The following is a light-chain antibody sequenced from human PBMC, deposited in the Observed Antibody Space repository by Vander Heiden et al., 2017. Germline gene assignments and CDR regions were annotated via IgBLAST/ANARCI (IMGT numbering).Light chain of an antibody. V-gene: IGKV1-33*01. J-gene: IGKJ4*01. CDR3: QQDDNLPLT. Sequence: DIPMTQSPSSLSASVGDRVTITCQASQDISNYLNWYQQKPGKAPKLLIYDASSLETGVPSRFSGSGSGTDFTLTISSLQPEDIATYYCQQDDNLPLTFGRGTKVEIK. CDR1: QDISNY. CDR2: DAS.